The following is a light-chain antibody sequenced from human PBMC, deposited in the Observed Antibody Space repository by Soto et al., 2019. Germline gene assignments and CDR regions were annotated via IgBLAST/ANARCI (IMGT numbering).Light chain of an antibody. CDR2: KAS. Sequence: DIQMTQSPSTLSDSVGDRVTITCRASQSISTRLAWYQQKPGKAPKLLIYKASRLEGGVPSRFSGSGSGTEVNITVSSLRPDDFASYYCQQYNTYPLTVGGGTKVEIK. CDR3: QQYNTYPLT. CDR1: QSISTR. V-gene: IGKV1-5*03. J-gene: IGKJ4*01.